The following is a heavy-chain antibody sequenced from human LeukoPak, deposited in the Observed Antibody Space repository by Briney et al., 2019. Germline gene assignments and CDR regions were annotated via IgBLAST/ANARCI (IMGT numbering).Heavy chain of an antibody. CDR1: GGSISSYY. Sequence: SETLSLTCTVSGGSISSYYWSWIRQPPGKGLEWIGYIYYSGSTNYNPSLKSRVTISVDTSKNQFSLKLSSVTAADTAVYYCAGDLGIYSYGFYCYYGMDVWGQGTTVTVSS. V-gene: IGHV4-59*01. J-gene: IGHJ6*02. CDR3: AGDLGIYSYGFYCYYGMDV. D-gene: IGHD5-18*01. CDR2: IYYSGST.